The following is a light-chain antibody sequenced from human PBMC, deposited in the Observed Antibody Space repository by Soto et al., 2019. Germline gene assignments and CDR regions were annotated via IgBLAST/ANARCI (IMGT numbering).Light chain of an antibody. V-gene: IGKV1-9*01. CDR2: EAS. J-gene: IGKJ5*01. Sequence: DIQLTQSPSLLSASVGARVPITCRASHDISTYLAWYQQKPGKAPKLMIYEASTLQSGVPSRFSGSGSGTEFTLTISGLLPEDFATYHCQQLNTLPFTFGQGTRLEI. CDR3: QQLNTLPFT. CDR1: HDISTY.